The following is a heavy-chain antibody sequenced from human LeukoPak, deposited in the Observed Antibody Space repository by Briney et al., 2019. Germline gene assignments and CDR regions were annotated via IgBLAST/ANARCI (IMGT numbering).Heavy chain of an antibody. D-gene: IGHD3-3*01. CDR2: IGCSRYLT. V-gene: IGHV3-48*02. J-gene: IGHJ4*02. CDR1: RYCLNNYL. CDR3: AKETYLDFSTFYFDS. Sequence: PGGALRLSCVGSRYCLNNYLMNSVRQAAGKGVEWIAYIGCSRYLTYYVDSVKGRFTISRDHDRHSAYLQMSSLRDDDTAVYYCAKETYLDFSTFYFDSWGQGSLVTVSS.